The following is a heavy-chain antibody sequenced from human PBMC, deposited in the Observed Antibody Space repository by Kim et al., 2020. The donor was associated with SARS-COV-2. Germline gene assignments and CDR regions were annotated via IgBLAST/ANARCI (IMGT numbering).Heavy chain of an antibody. CDR2: INTNTGNP. CDR1: GYTFTSYA. CDR3: ARVLVVAAKYYYYGMDV. Sequence: ASVKVSCKASGYTFTSYAMNWVRQAPGQGLEWMGWINTNTGNPTYAQGFTGRFVFSLDTSVSTAYLQISSLKAEDTAVYYCARVLVVAAKYYYYGMDVWGQGTRVTVST. J-gene: IGHJ6*01. D-gene: IGHD2-15*01. V-gene: IGHV7-4-1*02.